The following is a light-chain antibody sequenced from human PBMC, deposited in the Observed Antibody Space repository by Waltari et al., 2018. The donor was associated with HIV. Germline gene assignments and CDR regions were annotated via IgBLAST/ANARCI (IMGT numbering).Light chain of an antibody. Sequence: QLVLTQSPSASASLGASVKLTCTLSSGYTNYAIAWHQQQPAKGPRYLMKLNSDGSHSKGDGIPDRFSGSSSGAERYLTISSLQSEDEADYYCQSYDSSLSGLVFGGGTKVTVL. V-gene: IGLV4-69*01. J-gene: IGLJ2*01. CDR1: SGYTNYA. CDR2: LNSDGSH. CDR3: QSYDSSLSGLV.